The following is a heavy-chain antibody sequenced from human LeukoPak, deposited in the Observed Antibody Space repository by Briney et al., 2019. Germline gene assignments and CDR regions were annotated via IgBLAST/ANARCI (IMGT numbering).Heavy chain of an antibody. CDR2: ISVYNGNT. V-gene: IGHV1-18*01. CDR1: GYTFGTYG. Sequence: ASVKVSRKTSGYTFGTYGISWVRQAPGQGLEWMGWISVYNGNTNYAQKLQGRVTMTTDTSTNTAYMELRSLRSDDTAVYFCARPRHYGSGSYYNGGYDFDYWGQGALVTVSS. CDR3: ARPRHYGSGSYYNGGYDFDY. D-gene: IGHD3-10*01. J-gene: IGHJ4*02.